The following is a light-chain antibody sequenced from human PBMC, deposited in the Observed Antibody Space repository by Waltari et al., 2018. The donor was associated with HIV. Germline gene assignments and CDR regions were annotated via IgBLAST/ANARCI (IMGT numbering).Light chain of an antibody. CDR1: SSNIGAGLD. J-gene: IGLJ2*01. CDR3: QSYDSSLV. Sequence: QSVLTQPPSVSGAPGQRPTIPCPWRSSNIGAGLDVHWYQQIAGAAPKLLIYGDNNRPSGVPDRFSGSKSGTSASLAITGLQAEDAADYYCQSYDSSLVFGGGTKLTV. CDR2: GDN. V-gene: IGLV1-40*01.